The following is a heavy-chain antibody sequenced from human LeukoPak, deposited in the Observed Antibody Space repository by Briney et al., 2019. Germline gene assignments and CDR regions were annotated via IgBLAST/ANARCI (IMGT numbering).Heavy chain of an antibody. CDR3: ARGLEDIVVVPAAIPSYCMDV. Sequence: GGSLRLSCAASGFTFSSYGMHWVRQAPGKGLEWVAVIWYDGSNKYYADSVKGRFTISRDNSKNTLYLQMNSLRAEDTAVYYCARGLEDIVVVPAAIPSYCMDVWXXXXTVTVSS. V-gene: IGHV3-33*01. CDR1: GFTFSSYG. CDR2: IWYDGSNK. D-gene: IGHD2-2*01. J-gene: IGHJ6*03.